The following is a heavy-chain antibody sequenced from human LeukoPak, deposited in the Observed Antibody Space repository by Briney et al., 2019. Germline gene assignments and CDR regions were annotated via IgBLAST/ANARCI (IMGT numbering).Heavy chain of an antibody. Sequence: SETLSLTCTVSGGSISTSRHYWGWIRQPPGKGGEWIGNMYYSVSTYYNPSLKSRVTISVDTYKSRFSLKLSSVTAADTAVYYCATTVTTRYYFDYWGQGTLVTVSS. D-gene: IGHD4-17*01. J-gene: IGHJ4*02. V-gene: IGHV4-39*01. CDR3: ATTVTTRYYFDY. CDR1: GGSISTSRHY. CDR2: MYYSVST.